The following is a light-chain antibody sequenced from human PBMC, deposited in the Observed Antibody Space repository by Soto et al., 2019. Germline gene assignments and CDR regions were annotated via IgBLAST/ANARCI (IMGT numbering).Light chain of an antibody. CDR1: QSISTW. CDR3: QRNDPYLP. Sequence: DIQMTQSPSTLSASVGDRVTITCRASQSISTWLAWYQLKPGKAPKLLIYDASSLQRGVPSRFSGGGSGTELTLTISRLQHDDVATYYCQRNDPYLPFGQGTKVEIK. CDR2: DAS. V-gene: IGKV1-5*01. J-gene: IGKJ1*01.